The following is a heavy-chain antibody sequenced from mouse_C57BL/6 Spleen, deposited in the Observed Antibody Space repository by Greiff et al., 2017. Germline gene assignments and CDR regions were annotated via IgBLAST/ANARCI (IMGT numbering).Heavy chain of an antibody. Sequence: QVHVKQSGAELVKPGASVKLSCKASGYTFTSYWMHWVKQRPGQGLEWIGMIHPNSGSTNYNEKFKSKATLTVDKSSSTAYMQLSSLTSEDSAVYYCARDGDYYGSRAWFAYWGQGTLVTVSA. D-gene: IGHD1-1*01. CDR3: ARDGDYYGSRAWFAY. CDR1: GYTFTSYW. J-gene: IGHJ3*01. V-gene: IGHV1-64*01. CDR2: IHPNSGST.